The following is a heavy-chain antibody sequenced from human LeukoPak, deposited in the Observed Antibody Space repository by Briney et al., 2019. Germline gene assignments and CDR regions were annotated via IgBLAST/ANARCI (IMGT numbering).Heavy chain of an antibody. CDR1: GLTFTTYW. D-gene: IGHD3-10*01. J-gene: IGHJ6*02. CDR2: IKQDGSEK. V-gene: IGHV3-7*04. Sequence: GSLRLSCAASGLTFTTYWMSWVRQAPGKGLEWVANIKQDGSEKYYVDSVKGRFTISRDNAKNSLYLQMNSLRAEDTAVYYCARSYFGSGTSYGMDVWGQGTTVTVSS. CDR3: ARSYFGSGTSYGMDV.